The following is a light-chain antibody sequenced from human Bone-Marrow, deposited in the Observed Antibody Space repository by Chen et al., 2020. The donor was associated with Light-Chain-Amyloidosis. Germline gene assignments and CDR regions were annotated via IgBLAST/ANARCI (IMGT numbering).Light chain of an antibody. V-gene: IGLV2-14*01. CDR3: SSFTSSSSYV. Sequence: SPLTPPPSVSGAPGQSIPIPSPGTSGDVGTYNYLSWYQQHPGKAPKVMIYEVSNRPSGVANRFSGSKSGNTASLTISGLQAEDEADYYCSSFTSSSSYVFGPGTKVTVL. CDR1: SGDVGTYNY. J-gene: IGLJ1*01. CDR2: EVS.